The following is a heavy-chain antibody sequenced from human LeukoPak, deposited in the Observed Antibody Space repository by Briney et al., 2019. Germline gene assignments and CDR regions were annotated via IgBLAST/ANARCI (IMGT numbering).Heavy chain of an antibody. CDR1: GYTFTSYG. V-gene: IGHV1-18*01. J-gene: IGHJ5*02. Sequence: ASVKVSCKASGYTFTSYGISWVRQAPGQGLEWMGWISAYNGNTNYAQKLQGRVTMTTDTSTSTAYMELRSLTSDDTAVYYCARGGALVVVPAAICNWFDPWGQGTLVTVSS. CDR2: ISAYNGNT. CDR3: ARGGALVVVPAAICNWFDP. D-gene: IGHD2-2*02.